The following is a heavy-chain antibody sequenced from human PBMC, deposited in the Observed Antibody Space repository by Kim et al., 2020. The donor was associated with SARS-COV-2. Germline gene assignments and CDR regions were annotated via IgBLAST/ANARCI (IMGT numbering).Heavy chain of an antibody. CDR3: ARTAGVEVAYYYFGMDV. CDR1: GFTLSGFA. D-gene: IGHD3-3*01. V-gene: IGHV3-64*01. Sequence: GGSLRLSCEGSGFTLSGFAMHWVRRAPGKGLEYVAGINSDGRRTHYGPSVKGRFTVSRDNGMNMLFLQMSSLRGEDTAVYHCARTAGVEVAYYYFGMDVWGQGTTVTVAS. J-gene: IGHJ6*02. CDR2: INSDGRRT.